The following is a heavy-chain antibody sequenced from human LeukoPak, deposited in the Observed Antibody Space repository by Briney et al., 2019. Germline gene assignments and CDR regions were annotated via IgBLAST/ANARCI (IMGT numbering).Heavy chain of an antibody. Sequence: SETLSLTCTVSGGSISSGDYYWSWIRQPPGKGLEWIGYIYYSGSTYYNPSLKSRVTISVDTSKNQFSLKLSSVTAADTAVYYCARGDRQPIAAAIDYWGQGTLVTVSS. CDR2: IYYSGST. V-gene: IGHV4-30-4*01. J-gene: IGHJ4*02. CDR1: GGSISSGDYY. D-gene: IGHD6-13*01. CDR3: ARGDRQPIAAAIDY.